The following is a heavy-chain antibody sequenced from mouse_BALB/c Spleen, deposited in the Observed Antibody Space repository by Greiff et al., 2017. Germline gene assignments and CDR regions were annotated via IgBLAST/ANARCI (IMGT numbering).Heavy chain of an antibody. CDR1: GFTFSSYA. J-gene: IGHJ4*01. Sequence: EVHLVESGGGLVKPGGSLKLSCAASGFTFSSYAMSWVRQSPEKRLEWVAEISSGGSYTYYPDTVTGRFTISRDNAKNTLYLEMSSLRSEDTAMYYCARGTTVVARDAMGDWGQGTSVTVSS. CDR2: ISSGGSYT. D-gene: IGHD1-1*01. V-gene: IGHV5-9-4*01. CDR3: ARGTTVVARDAMGD.